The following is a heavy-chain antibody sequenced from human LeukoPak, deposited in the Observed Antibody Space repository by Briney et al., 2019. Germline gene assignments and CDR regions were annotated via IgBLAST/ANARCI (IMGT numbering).Heavy chain of an antibody. D-gene: IGHD6-13*01. CDR2: IYSTGST. V-gene: IGHV4-4*07. Sequence: PSETLSLTCTVSGGSISSYYWSWIRQPAGKGLEWIGRIYSTGSTNNNPSLKSRVTMSVDTSKNQFSLRLRSVTAADTAVYYCARQIASAGTAGFDFWGQGALVTVSS. J-gene: IGHJ4*02. CDR1: GGSISSYY. CDR3: ARQIASAGTAGFDF.